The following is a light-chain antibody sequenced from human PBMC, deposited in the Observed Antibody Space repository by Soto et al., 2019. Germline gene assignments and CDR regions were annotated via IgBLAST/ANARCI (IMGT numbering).Light chain of an antibody. J-gene: IGKJ1*01. CDR3: QLNSCLLWT. V-gene: IGKV1-6*01. CDR2: AAS. CDR1: EDISSA. Sequence: AIHVTQPPYSLSASDGDRVTVPCRTSEDISSALGWYQQKPGTVPKLLIYAASILQSGVPSRFSGSGSGTDFTLTISILHPEDFITYCCQLNSCLLWTFGQGTKVDI.